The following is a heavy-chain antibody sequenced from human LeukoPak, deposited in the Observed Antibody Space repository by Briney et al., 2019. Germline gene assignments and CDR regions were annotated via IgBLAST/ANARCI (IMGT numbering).Heavy chain of an antibody. J-gene: IGHJ6*02. CDR2: IYYSGST. D-gene: IGHD3-10*01. V-gene: IGHV4-59*01. CDR3: ARDQGFGGSYYYYGMDV. CDR1: GGSISSYY. Sequence: PSETLSLTCTVSGGSISSYYWSWIRQPPGKGLEWIGYIYYSGSTNYNPSLKSRATISVDTSKNQFSLKLSSVTAADTAVYYCARDQGFGGSYYYYGMDVWGQGTTVTVSS.